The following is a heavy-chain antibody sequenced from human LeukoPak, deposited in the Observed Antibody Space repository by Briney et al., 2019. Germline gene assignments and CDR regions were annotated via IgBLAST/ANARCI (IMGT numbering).Heavy chain of an antibody. D-gene: IGHD3-3*01. CDR3: AREKKTEWTTGAFDM. J-gene: IGHJ3*02. CDR2: TSPSGGTI. V-gene: IGHV3-11*01. CDR1: GFTFSDYY. Sequence: PGGSLRLSCAASGFTFSDYYMSWIRQAPETGLEWLSYTSPSGGTIYYTDSVKGRFTMSRDNAQNALYLEMNSLRAEGTAVYYCAREKKTEWTTGAFDMWGQGTMVIVSS.